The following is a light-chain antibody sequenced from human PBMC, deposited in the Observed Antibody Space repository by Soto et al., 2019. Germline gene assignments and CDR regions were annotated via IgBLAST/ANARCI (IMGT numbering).Light chain of an antibody. CDR1: QSVSSNY. V-gene: IGKV3-20*01. CDR3: QQYGSSPPAT. Sequence: EIVLTQSPGTLSLSPGERATLSCRASQSVSSNYLAWYRQKPGQAPRLLIYGASSRATGIPDRFSGSGSETDFTITISRLEPEDFAVYYCQQYGSSPPATFGQGTKVEI. CDR2: GAS. J-gene: IGKJ1*01.